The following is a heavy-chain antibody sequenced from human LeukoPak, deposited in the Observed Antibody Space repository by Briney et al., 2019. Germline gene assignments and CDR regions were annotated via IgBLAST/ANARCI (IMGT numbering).Heavy chain of an antibody. J-gene: IGHJ4*02. Sequence: GGSLRLSCAASGFTFSTYWMTWVRQGPGKGLEWVANINQDGGRKYYVDSVKGRFTISRDNAKNSLYLQMNSLRAEDTAVYYCARLYCSSTSCHSCFDSWGQGTLVTVSS. D-gene: IGHD2-2*01. CDR3: ARLYCSSTSCHSCFDS. CDR1: GFTFSTYW. CDR2: INQDGGRK. V-gene: IGHV3-7*05.